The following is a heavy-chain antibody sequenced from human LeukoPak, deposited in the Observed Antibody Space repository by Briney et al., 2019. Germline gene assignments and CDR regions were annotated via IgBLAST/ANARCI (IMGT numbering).Heavy chain of an antibody. J-gene: IGHJ4*02. Sequence: PGGSLRLSCAASGFTFSHYELTWVRRAPGKGLEWVSAISGSDGSTYYADSVKGRFTISRDNSKNTLYLQMNSLRAEDTAVYYCAKDNGTYWGQGTLVTVSS. V-gene: IGHV3-23*01. D-gene: IGHD2-8*01. CDR3: AKDNGTY. CDR1: GFTFSHYE. CDR2: ISGSDGST.